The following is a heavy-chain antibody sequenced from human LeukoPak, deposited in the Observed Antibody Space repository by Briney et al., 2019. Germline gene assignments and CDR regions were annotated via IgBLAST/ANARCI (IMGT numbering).Heavy chain of an antibody. V-gene: IGHV3-7*01. CDR2: INEDGSEK. J-gene: IGHJ5*02. Sequence: GGSLRLSCAASGFIFTSYWMNWVRQAPGKGLEWVANINEDGSEKYYVDSVKGRFTISRDNVKNSLYLQMNSLRVEDTAVYYCARIYLKQASASWGQGTLVTVPS. CDR1: GFIFTSYW. D-gene: IGHD3-10*01. CDR3: ARIYLKQASAS.